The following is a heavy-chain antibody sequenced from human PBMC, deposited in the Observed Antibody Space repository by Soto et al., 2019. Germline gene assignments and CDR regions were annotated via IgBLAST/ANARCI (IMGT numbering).Heavy chain of an antibody. J-gene: IGHJ5*02. CDR2: IYYSGST. V-gene: IGHV4-30-4*01. CDR3: ARHPGEPSLVGWFDP. CDR1: GGCISSGDYY. D-gene: IGHD2-8*02. Sequence: QVQLQESGPGLVKPSQTLSLTCTVSGGCISSGDYYWNWIRQPPGKGLEWIGYIYYSGSTYYNPSLKSRVTLSVDTSKNQFSLKLSSVTAADTAVYYCARHPGEPSLVGWFDPWGQGTLVTVSS.